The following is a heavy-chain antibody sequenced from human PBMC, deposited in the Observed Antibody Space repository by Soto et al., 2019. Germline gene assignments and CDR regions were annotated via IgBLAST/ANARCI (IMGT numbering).Heavy chain of an antibody. Sequence: GSLRLSCAASGFTFSSYGMHWVRQAPGKGLEWVAVIWYDGSNKYYADSVKGRFTISRDNSKNTLYLQMNSLRAEDTAVYYCARDYDRIAAAGIFDYWGQGTLVTVSS. V-gene: IGHV3-33*01. CDR3: ARDYDRIAAAGIFDY. J-gene: IGHJ4*02. CDR2: IWYDGSNK. CDR1: GFTFSSYG. D-gene: IGHD6-13*01.